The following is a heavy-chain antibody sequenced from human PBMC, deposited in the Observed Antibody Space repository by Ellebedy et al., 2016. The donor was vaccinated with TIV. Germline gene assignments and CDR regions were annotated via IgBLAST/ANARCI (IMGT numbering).Heavy chain of an antibody. J-gene: IGHJ4*02. CDR2: FYHSGSI. CDR3: ARDGGYDTDFDY. CDR1: GYSISSGYY. V-gene: IGHV4-38-2*02. Sequence: SETLSLTXTVSGYSISSGYYWGWIRQPPGKGLEWIGSFYHSGSIFYNPSLKSRVTISVDTSKNQFSLKLSSVTAADTAVYYCARDGGYDTDFDYWGQGTLVTVSS. D-gene: IGHD5-12*01.